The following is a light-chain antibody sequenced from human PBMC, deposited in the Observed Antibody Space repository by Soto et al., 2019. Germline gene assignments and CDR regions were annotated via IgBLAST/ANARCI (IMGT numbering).Light chain of an antibody. Sequence: DIPMTQSPSSVSASVGDRVTITCRASQFISTWLAWYQQKPGKAPNLLIYGASTLHSGVPSRFSGSASGTNFTLTISSRQPEDFATYYCQQANSFPYTFGQGTKLDIK. CDR3: QQANSFPYT. V-gene: IGKV1-12*01. J-gene: IGKJ2*01. CDR2: GAS. CDR1: QFISTW.